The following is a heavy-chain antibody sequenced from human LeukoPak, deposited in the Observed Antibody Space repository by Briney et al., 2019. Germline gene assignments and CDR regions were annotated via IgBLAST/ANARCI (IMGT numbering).Heavy chain of an antibody. V-gene: IGHV4-31*03. J-gene: IGHJ4*02. Sequence: SETLSLTRTVSGGSISSGGYYWSWIRQHPGKGLEWIGYIYYSGSTYYNPSLKSRVTISVDTSKNQFSLKLSSVTAADTAVYYCARVRVWEPDYYYFDYWGQGTLVTVSS. D-gene: IGHD1-26*01. CDR1: GGSISSGGYY. CDR2: IYYSGST. CDR3: ARVRVWEPDYYYFDY.